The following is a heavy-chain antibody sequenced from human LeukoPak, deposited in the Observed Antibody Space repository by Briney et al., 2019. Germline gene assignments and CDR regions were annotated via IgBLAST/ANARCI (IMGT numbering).Heavy chain of an antibody. CDR3: ARDFVVVSTPGDNFDY. V-gene: IGHV3-74*01. CDR1: GFTFSDYW. CDR2: INRDGTTR. D-gene: IGHD2-21*01. J-gene: IGHJ4*02. Sequence: PGGSLRLSCAAPGFTFSDYWMHWVRQVPEKGLEWVARINRDGTTRSCADSVWGRFTISRDNAQNTVYLQMNSLKVDDTAVYFCARDFVVVSTPGDNFDYWGQGTLVTVSS.